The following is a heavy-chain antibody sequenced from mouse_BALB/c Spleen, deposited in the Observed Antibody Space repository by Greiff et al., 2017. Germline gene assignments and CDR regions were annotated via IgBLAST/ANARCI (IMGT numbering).Heavy chain of an antibody. J-gene: IGHJ3*01. CDR2: ISSGGST. CDR3: ARGAYYRYPFAY. Sequence: EVKLMESGGGLVKPGGSLKLSCAASGFTFSSYAMSWVRQTPEKRLEWVASISSGGSTYYPDSVKGRFTISRDNARNILYLQMSSLRSEDTAMYYCARGAYYRYPFAYWGQGTLVTVSA. V-gene: IGHV5-6-5*01. D-gene: IGHD2-14*01. CDR1: GFTFSSYA.